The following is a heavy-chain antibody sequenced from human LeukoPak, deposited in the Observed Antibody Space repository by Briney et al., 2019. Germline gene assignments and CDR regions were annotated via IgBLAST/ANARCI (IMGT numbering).Heavy chain of an antibody. CDR3: ARIAEYDRSGYYGHLPH. CDR1: GFTFNSYY. D-gene: IGHD3-22*01. CDR2: LNGDGRSI. J-gene: IGHJ1*01. Sequence: GGSLRLSCAASGFTFNSYYMHWVRQAPGEGLVWRARLNGDGRSITYADSAKGRFTISRDNAKNTLYLQINSLRVEDTAVYYCARIAEYDRSGYYGHLPHWGQGSLVSVSS. V-gene: IGHV3-74*01.